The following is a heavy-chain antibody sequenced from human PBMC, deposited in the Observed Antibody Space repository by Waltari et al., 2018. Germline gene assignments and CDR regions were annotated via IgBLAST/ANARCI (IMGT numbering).Heavy chain of an antibody. V-gene: IGHV3-66*02. CDR2: IYDAGST. CDR1: GFPFPRTH. J-gene: IGHJ4*02. D-gene: IGHD5-18*01. CDR3: ARARDEETAMVYFDH. Sequence: EVQLVESGGGLVHPGCSLGFSCAAPGFPFPRTHLSWVRQAPGKGLGWIALIYDAGSTYYPDSVRGRFTISRDYSKNTFHLQMNSLRVEDTAIYYCARARDEETAMVYFDHWGQGTLVSVSS.